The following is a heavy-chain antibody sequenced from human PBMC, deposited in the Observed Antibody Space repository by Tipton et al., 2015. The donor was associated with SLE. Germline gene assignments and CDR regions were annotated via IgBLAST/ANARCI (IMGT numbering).Heavy chain of an antibody. Sequence: TLSLTCTVSGGSISSHYWSWVRQPPGKGLEWVGYIYYSGSTNYNPSLKSRVTISVDTSKNRFSLKLSSVTAADTAVYYCARGVHQLGRFDYWGRGTLVTGSS. CDR3: ARGVHQLGRFDY. CDR1: GGSISSHY. D-gene: IGHD6-13*01. CDR2: IYYSGST. J-gene: IGHJ4*02. V-gene: IGHV4-59*11.